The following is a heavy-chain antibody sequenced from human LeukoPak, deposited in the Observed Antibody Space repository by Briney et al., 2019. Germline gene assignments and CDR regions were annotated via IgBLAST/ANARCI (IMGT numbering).Heavy chain of an antibody. CDR1: GFTFSGHW. Sequence: GASLRLSCAASGFTFSGHWLSWVRHAPAKGLEWVAHMNGDGSQIYYMDFVKGRFTISRDNAKNSLYLQMYGLRAEDTAVYYCVAWGNSGNSWGQGTMVIVSS. CDR2: MNGDGSQI. D-gene: IGHD1-26*01. CDR3: VAWGNSGNS. J-gene: IGHJ3*01. V-gene: IGHV3-7*01.